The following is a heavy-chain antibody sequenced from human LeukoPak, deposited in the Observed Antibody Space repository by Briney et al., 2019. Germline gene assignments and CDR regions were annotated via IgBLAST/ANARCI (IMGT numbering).Heavy chain of an antibody. CDR1: GFTFSNFW. D-gene: IGHD5-24*01. V-gene: IGHV3-74*01. CDR2: IDTAGSAT. Sequence: GGSLRLSCTASGFTFSNFWMHWVRQAPGKGLAWVSGIDTAGSATRYADSVKGRFTISRDSAKNTLFLQINSLRAEDTAVYYCARTGGWLSNFDFWGQGSLVTVSS. CDR3: ARTGGWLSNFDF. J-gene: IGHJ4*02.